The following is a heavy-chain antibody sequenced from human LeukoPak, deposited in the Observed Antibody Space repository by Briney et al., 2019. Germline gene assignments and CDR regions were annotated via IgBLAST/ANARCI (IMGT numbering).Heavy chain of an antibody. CDR3: ARGLVVVTETKPVD. J-gene: IGHJ4*02. CDR2: MNPNSGNT. V-gene: IGHV1-8*01. CDR1: GYTFTSYD. Sequence: ASVKVSCKASGYTFTSYDINWVRQATGQGLEWMGWMNPNSGNTGYAQKFQGRVTMTRNTSISTAYMELSSLRSEDTAVYYCARGLVVVTETKPVDWGQGTLVTVSS. D-gene: IGHD2-15*01.